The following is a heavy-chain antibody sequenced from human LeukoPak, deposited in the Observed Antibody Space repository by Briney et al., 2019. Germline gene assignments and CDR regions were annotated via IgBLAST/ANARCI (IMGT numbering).Heavy chain of an antibody. CDR1: GFTLGDHA. J-gene: IGHJ6*02. CDR2: IRSVAYRGTT. Sequence: GGSLRLSCRTSGFTLGDHAMSWVRQAPGKGLEWVGFIRSVAYRGTTEYAASVKGRFTISRDDSKGVVHLQMNALKSEDIAVYYCSRGPIQLWVHNGMDVWGQGTTVTVSS. V-gene: IGHV3-49*04. D-gene: IGHD5-18*01. CDR3: SRGPIQLWVHNGMDV.